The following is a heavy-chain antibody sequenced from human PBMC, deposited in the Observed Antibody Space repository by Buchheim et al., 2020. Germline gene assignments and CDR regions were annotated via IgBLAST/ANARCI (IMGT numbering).Heavy chain of an antibody. D-gene: IGHD2-8*01. Sequence: QVQLQESGPGLVKPSQTLSLTCTVPGGSISSGGYYWSWIRQHPGKGLEWIGYIYYSGSTYYNPSLKSRVTISVDTSKHQFSLKLSSVTAADTAVYYCARDCTNGVCYTDGMDVWGQGTT. CDR2: IYYSGST. V-gene: IGHV4-31*03. CDR3: ARDCTNGVCYTDGMDV. CDR1: GGSISSGGYY. J-gene: IGHJ6*02.